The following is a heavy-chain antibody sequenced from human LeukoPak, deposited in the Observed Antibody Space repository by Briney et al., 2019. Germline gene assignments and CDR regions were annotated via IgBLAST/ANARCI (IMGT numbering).Heavy chain of an antibody. J-gene: IGHJ3*02. V-gene: IGHV4-59*01. CDR2: IYYSGST. D-gene: IGHD6-6*01. CDR3: AREGIAARPVAFDI. CDR1: GGSISSYY. Sequence: KPSETLSLTCTVSGGSISSYYWGWIRQPPGKGLEWIGYIYYSGSTNYNPSLKSRVTISVDTSKNQFSLKLSSVTAADTAVYYCAREGIAARPVAFDIWGQGTMVTVSS.